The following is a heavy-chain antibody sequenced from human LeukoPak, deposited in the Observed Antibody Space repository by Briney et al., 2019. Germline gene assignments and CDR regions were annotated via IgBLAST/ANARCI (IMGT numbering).Heavy chain of an antibody. V-gene: IGHV1-46*01. Sequence: ASVKVSCKASGYTFTSYYMHWVRQAPGQGLEWMGIINPSSGSTTYAQKLQGRVTMTRDTSTTTVYMELSSLRSEDTAVYFCARGGTWTIYYFDYWGQGTLVTVSS. CDR3: ARGGTWTIYYFDY. J-gene: IGHJ4*02. CDR2: INPSSGST. CDR1: GYTFTSYY. D-gene: IGHD3/OR15-3a*01.